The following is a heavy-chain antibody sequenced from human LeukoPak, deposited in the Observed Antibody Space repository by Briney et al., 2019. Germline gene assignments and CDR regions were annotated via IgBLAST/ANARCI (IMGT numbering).Heavy chain of an antibody. CDR1: GFTFSSHA. Sequence: GGSLRLSCAASGFTFSSHALHWVRQAPGKGLEWVAVISSDGSYKYYADSVRGRFTISRDNSKNTLYLQMNSLIAEDTAVYYCARQRWGSGSLNWFDPWGQGTLVSVSS. V-gene: IGHV3-30*04. CDR2: ISSDGSYK. J-gene: IGHJ5*02. CDR3: ARQRWGSGSLNWFDP. D-gene: IGHD5-24*01.